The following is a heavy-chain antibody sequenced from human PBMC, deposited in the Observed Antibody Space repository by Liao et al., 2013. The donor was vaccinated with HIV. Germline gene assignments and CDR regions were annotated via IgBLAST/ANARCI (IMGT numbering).Heavy chain of an antibody. V-gene: IGHV4-34*01. Sequence: QVQLQQWGAGLLKPSETLSLTCAVYGGSFSGYYWGWIRQPPGKGLEWIGSIYYSGSTYYNPSLKSRVTISVDTSKNRFSLKLSSVTAADTAVYYCARRASIGVVPAAIDGWFYFDYWGQGTLVTVSS. CDR3: ARRASIGVVPAAIDGWFYFDY. D-gene: IGHD2-2*02. CDR2: IYYSGST. J-gene: IGHJ4*02. CDR1: GGSFSGYY.